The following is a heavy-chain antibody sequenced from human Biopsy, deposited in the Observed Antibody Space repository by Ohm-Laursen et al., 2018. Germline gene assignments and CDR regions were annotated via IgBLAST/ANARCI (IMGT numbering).Heavy chain of an antibody. J-gene: IGHJ2*01. Sequence: SETLSLTCNVSGGAINNYYWSWIRQPAGTGLEWIGYIYFTGRTSYNPPLKSRVTMSVNTSKKQFSLRLSSVTAADTAVYYCASAGYNPDWNFDLWGRGTRATVSS. D-gene: IGHD5-24*01. V-gene: IGHV4-4*07. CDR2: IYFTGRT. CDR3: ASAGYNPDWNFDL. CDR1: GGAINNYY.